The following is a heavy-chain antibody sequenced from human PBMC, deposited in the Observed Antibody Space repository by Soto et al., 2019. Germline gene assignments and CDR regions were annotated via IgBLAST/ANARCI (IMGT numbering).Heavy chain of an antibody. CDR1: GGTFSSYG. CDR3: ARAATRIAVAGFYSYVMDV. Sequence: QVQLVQSGAEVKKPGSSVKVSCKAPGGTFSSYGISWVRQAPGQGLQWMGGIIPLFGTSNYAQKFQGRVTMTADESTSTAYMELSSLRSEDTAVYYCARAATRIAVAGFYSYVMDVCGQGTTVTVSS. V-gene: IGHV1-69*01. J-gene: IGHJ6*02. CDR2: IIPLFGTS. D-gene: IGHD6-19*01.